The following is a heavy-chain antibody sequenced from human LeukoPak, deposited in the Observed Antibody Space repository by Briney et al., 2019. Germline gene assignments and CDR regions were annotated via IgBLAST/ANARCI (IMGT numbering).Heavy chain of an antibody. D-gene: IGHD5-18*01. CDR3: ASGERGYSYGPLDY. V-gene: IGHV4-4*09. CDR2: IFSAGST. Sequence: SETLSLTCTVSGGSIRSYYWSWIRQPPGKGLEWIGYIFSAGSTTYNPSLKSRVTISIDTSKNQFSLKLNPVTAADTAVYYCASGERGYSYGPLDYWGQGILVTVSS. J-gene: IGHJ4*02. CDR1: GGSIRSYY.